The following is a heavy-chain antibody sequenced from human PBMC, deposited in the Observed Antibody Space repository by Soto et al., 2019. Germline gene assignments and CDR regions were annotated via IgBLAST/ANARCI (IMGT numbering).Heavy chain of an antibody. V-gene: IGHV3-30-3*01. CDR3: ARDDYGSGSPTGS. D-gene: IGHD3-10*01. Sequence: QVQLVESGGGVVQPGRSLRLSCAASGFTFSSYAMHWVRQAPGKGLEWVAVISYDGSNKYYADSVKGRFTISRDNSKNTLYLQMNSLRAEDTAVYYCARDDYGSGSPTGSWGQGTLVTVSS. CDR2: ISYDGSNK. J-gene: IGHJ5*02. CDR1: GFTFSSYA.